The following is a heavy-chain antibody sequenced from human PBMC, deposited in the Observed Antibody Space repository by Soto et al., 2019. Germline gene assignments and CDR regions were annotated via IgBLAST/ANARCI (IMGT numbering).Heavy chain of an antibody. CDR3: ATTRVGPCSSSICFSGIFDGMDV. J-gene: IGHJ6*02. CDR1: GFTISNYG. D-gene: IGHD2-2*01. CDR2: ISYDGTIT. V-gene: IGHV3-30-3*01. Sequence: GGSLRLSCAASGFTISNYGMHWVRQSPGKGLEWVAVISYDGTITYYADSVKGRFTISRDNSKNTLYLQMNSLRTEDTAVYYCATTRVGPCSSSICFSGIFDGMDVWGQGTTVTVSS.